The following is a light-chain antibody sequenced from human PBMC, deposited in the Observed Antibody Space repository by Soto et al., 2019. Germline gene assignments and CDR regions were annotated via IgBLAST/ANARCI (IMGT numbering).Light chain of an antibody. Sequence: DIQMTQSPSSLSASVGDRVTITCQASQDISNYLNWYQQKPGKAPKLLIYDASNLETGVPSRFSGSGSGTDFTFTISSLQPEDFATYFCQQSYSRPRTLGQGTKVEIK. CDR2: DAS. CDR3: QQSYSRPRT. CDR1: QDISNY. V-gene: IGKV1-33*01. J-gene: IGKJ1*01.